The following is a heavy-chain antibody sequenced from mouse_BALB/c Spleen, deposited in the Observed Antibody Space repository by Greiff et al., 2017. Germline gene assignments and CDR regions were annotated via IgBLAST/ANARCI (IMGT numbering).Heavy chain of an antibody. CDR2: IDPSDSYT. J-gene: IGHJ2*01. D-gene: IGHD3-2*01. CDR3: ARRGDSSGYVDY. CDR1: GYTFTSYW. Sequence: QVQLQQSGAELVKPGASVKLSCKASGYTFTSYWMHWVKQRPGQGLEWIGEIDPSDSYTNYNQKFKGKATLTVDKSSSTAYMQLSSLTSEDSAVYYCARRGDSSGYVDYWGQGTTLTVSS. V-gene: IGHV1-69*02.